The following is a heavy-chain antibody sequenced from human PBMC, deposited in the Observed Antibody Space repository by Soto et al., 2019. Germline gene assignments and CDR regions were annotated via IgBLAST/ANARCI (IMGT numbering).Heavy chain of an antibody. V-gene: IGHV3-66*01. CDR1: GFTVSSNY. Sequence: GFTVSSNYMSWVRKAPGKGLEWVSVIYSGGSTYYADSVKGRFTISRDNSKNTLYLQMNSLRAEDTAVYYCASGYCSSTSCYRPYYYYYGMDVWGQGTTVTSP. D-gene: IGHD2-2*01. CDR2: IYSGGST. J-gene: IGHJ6*02. CDR3: ASGYCSSTSCYRPYYYYYGMDV.